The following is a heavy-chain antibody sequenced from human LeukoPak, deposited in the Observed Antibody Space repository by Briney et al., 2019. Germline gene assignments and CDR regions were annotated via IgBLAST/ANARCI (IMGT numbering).Heavy chain of an antibody. J-gene: IGHJ5*02. V-gene: IGHV1-18*01. Sequence: GASVKVSCKASGYTFTSYGISWVRQAPGQGLEWMGWISAYNGNTNYAQKLQGRVTMTTDTSTSTAYMELRSLRSDDTAVYYCARGWGYYDFWSGYHISWFDPWGQGTLVTVSS. CDR3: ARGWGYYDFWSGYHISWFDP. CDR2: ISAYNGNT. CDR1: GYTFTSYG. D-gene: IGHD3-3*01.